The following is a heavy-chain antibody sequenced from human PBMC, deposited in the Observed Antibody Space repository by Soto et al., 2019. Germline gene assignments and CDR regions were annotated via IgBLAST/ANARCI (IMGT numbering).Heavy chain of an antibody. CDR1: GYTFTSYA. CDR2: INAGNGNT. V-gene: IGHV1-3*01. D-gene: IGHD6-6*01. J-gene: IGHJ4*02. CDR3: ARDEGIAAPPEAY. Sequence: GASVKVSCKASGYTFTSYAMHWVRQAPGQRLEWMGWINAGNGNTKYSQKFQGRVTITRDTSASTAYMELSSLRSEDTAVYYCARDEGIAAPPEAYCGQGTLVTVSS.